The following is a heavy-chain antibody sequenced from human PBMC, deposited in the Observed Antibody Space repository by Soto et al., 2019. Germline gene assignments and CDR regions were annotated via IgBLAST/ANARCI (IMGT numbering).Heavy chain of an antibody. V-gene: IGHV3-21*01. CDR2: ISSSSSYI. D-gene: IGHD5-12*01. CDR3: ARWDPIAASV. J-gene: IGHJ6*04. Sequence: GGSLRLSCAASGFTFSSYSMNWVRQATGKGLEWVSSISSSSSYIYYADSVKGRFTISRDNAKNSLYLQMNSLRAEDTAVYYCARWDPIAASVWGKGTTVTVSS. CDR1: GFTFSSYS.